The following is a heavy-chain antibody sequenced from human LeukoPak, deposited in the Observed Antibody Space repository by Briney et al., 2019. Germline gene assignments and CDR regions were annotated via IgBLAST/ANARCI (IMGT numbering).Heavy chain of an antibody. V-gene: IGHV3-48*03. CDR1: GFTFSSYV. J-gene: IGHJ4*02. CDR3: AVLLWFGELSGFDY. Sequence: PGGSLRLSCAASGFTFSSYVMNWVRQAPGKGLEWVSYISSSGSTIYYADSVKGRFTISRDNAKNSLYLQMNSLRAEDTAVYYCAVLLWFGELSGFDYWGQGTLVTVSS. D-gene: IGHD3-10*01. CDR2: ISSSGSTI.